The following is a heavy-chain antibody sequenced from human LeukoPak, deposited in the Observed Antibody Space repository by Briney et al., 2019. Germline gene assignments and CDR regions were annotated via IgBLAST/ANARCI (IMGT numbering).Heavy chain of an antibody. Sequence: PGTSLRLSCAASGLIFSHYGMHWVRQSPGKGLDWVALIWYDGSKKYYADSVKGGFTISRDNAKDTLYLQMDSLRVEDTAVYYCTVWSGSSYLEYLQHWGQGTLVSVSA. CDR1: GLIFSHYG. CDR3: TVWSGSSYLEYLQH. V-gene: IGHV3-33*01. D-gene: IGHD1-26*01. J-gene: IGHJ1*01. CDR2: IWYDGSKK.